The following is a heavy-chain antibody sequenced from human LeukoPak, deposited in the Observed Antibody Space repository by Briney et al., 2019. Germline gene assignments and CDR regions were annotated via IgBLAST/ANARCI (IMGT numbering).Heavy chain of an antibody. D-gene: IGHD3-16*02. J-gene: IGHJ3*02. CDR3: ARPYYVWGSYRLYAFDI. Sequence: PSETLSLTCTVSGGSISSSSYYWGWIRQPPGKGLEWIGSIYYSGSTYYNPSLKSRVTISVDTSKNQFSLMLSSVTAADTAVYYCARPYYVWGSYRLYAFDIWAKGQWSPSPQ. V-gene: IGHV4-39*01. CDR1: GGSISSSSYY. CDR2: IYYSGST.